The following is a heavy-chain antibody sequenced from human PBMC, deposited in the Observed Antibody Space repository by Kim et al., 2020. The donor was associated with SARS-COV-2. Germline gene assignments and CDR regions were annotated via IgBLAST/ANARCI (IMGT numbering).Heavy chain of an antibody. Sequence: SETLSLTCTVSGGSISSSSYYWGWIRQPPGKGLEWIGSIYYSGSTYYNPSLKSRVTISVDTSKNQFSLKMSSVTAADTAVYYCARQIAAAGLANYYYYYGMDVWGQGTTVTVSS. CDR2: IYYSGST. CDR3: ARQIAAAGLANYYYYYGMDV. V-gene: IGHV4-39*01. CDR1: GGSISSSSYY. D-gene: IGHD6-13*01. J-gene: IGHJ6*02.